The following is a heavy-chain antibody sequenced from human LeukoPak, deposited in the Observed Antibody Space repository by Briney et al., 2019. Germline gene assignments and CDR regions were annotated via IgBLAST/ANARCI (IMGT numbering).Heavy chain of an antibody. D-gene: IGHD1-7*01. CDR1: DYSISSGYY. V-gene: IGHV4-38-2*01. J-gene: IGHJ6*03. CDR3: ARNRTGTTDYYYYMDV. CDR2: IYHSGST. Sequence: SETLSLTCAVSDYSISSGYYWGWFRQPPGRGLEWFGSIYHSGSTYYNPSLKSRVTISVDTSKNQFSLKLSSVTAADTAVYYCARNRTGTTDYYYYMDVWGKGTTVTVSS.